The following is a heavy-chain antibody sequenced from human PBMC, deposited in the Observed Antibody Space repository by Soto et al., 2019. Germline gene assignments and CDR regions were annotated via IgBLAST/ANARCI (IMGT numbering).Heavy chain of an antibody. J-gene: IGHJ4*02. Sequence: PGGSLRLSCAASGFIFSSYTMHWVRQAPGKGLEWAGVITYDGSNQYYADSVKGRFTISRDNSRNMLFLQMNSLRPDDTAVYYCARAPSGSYPEFDYWGQGTLVTVSS. CDR1: GFIFSSYT. V-gene: IGHV3-30-3*01. CDR2: ITYDGSNQ. D-gene: IGHD1-26*01. CDR3: ARAPSGSYPEFDY.